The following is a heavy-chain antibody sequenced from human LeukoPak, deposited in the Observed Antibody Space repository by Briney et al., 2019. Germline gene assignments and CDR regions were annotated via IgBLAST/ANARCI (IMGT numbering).Heavy chain of an antibody. V-gene: IGHV3-74*01. D-gene: IGHD6-6*01. CDR3: ARVGSSSSLREFDY. Sequence: GGSLRLSCAASGFTFSSYWMHWVRQAPGKGLGWVSRINSDGSSTSYADSVKGRFTISRDNAKNTLYLQMNSLRAEDTAVYYCARVGSSSSLREFDYWGQGTLVTVSS. CDR2: INSDGSST. CDR1: GFTFSSYW. J-gene: IGHJ4*02.